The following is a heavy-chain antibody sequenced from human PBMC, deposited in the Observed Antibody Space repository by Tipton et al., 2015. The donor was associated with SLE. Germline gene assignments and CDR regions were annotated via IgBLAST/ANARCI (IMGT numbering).Heavy chain of an antibody. Sequence: QLVQSGAEVKKPGASVKVSCKASGYTFSDYGISWVRQAPGQGLEWMGWISGYNGDTNYPRKLQGRVTMTTDTSTSTAYMELRSLRSDDTAVYYCAREVYSGSYYYYYGMDVWGQGTTVTISS. CDR3: AREVYSGSYYYYYGMDV. CDR2: ISGYNGDT. CDR1: GYTFSDYG. V-gene: IGHV1-18*01. D-gene: IGHD3-10*01. J-gene: IGHJ6*02.